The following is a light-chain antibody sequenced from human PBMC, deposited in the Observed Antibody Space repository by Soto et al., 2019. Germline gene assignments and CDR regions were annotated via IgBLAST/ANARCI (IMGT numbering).Light chain of an antibody. Sequence: EIVLTQSPATLSLSPGERATLSCRASQSVSSYLAWYQQKPGQAPRLLIYDASNRATGIPARFSGSGSGTDFTLTISSREPEDFADYYCQQRSNWSGTFGQGTKVEIK. CDR3: QQRSNWSGT. V-gene: IGKV3-11*01. CDR1: QSVSSY. J-gene: IGKJ1*01. CDR2: DAS.